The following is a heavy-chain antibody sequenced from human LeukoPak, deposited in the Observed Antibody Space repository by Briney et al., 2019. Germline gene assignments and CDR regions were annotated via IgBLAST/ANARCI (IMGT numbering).Heavy chain of an antibody. CDR3: AREYTAMAYDY. V-gene: IGHV3-21*01. CDR2: ISSTSTYI. D-gene: IGHD5-18*01. CDR1: GFTFSSYS. Sequence: GGSLRLSCAASGFTFSSYSMNWVRQAPGKGLEWVSSISSTSTYIYYADSVKGRFTISRDNARNSLFLQMNNLRVDDSAVYYCAREYTAMAYDYWGQGNLVTVSS. J-gene: IGHJ4*02.